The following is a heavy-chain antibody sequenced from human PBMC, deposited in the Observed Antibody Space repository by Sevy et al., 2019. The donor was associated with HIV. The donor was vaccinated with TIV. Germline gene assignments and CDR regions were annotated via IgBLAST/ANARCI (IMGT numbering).Heavy chain of an antibody. Sequence: SETLSLTCAVYGGSFSGHSWTWIRQAPGRGLEWIGSINHSGATKYNPSLKSRVTLSSDTSKNQVSLRLTSLTTADTAVYYCARDAAPFLEWYYSYYFDSWGQGTRVTVSS. D-gene: IGHD3-3*02. J-gene: IGHJ4*02. CDR3: ARDAAPFLEWYYSYYFDS. CDR2: INHSGAT. CDR1: GGSFSGHS. V-gene: IGHV4-34*01.